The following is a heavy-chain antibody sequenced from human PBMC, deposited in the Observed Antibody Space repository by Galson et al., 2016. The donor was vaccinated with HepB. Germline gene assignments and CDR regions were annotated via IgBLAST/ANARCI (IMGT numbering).Heavy chain of an antibody. Sequence: SLRLSCAASGFVFSNFGLSWVRQAPGKGLEWVASISTRHTTYYSDSVQGRFTISRDNSNNTLYLQMNGLRAEDTAVYYCAKERLVRRILDHWGQGTLLTVSS. CDR3: AKERLVRRILDH. D-gene: IGHD1-1*01. V-gene: IGHV3-23*01. J-gene: IGHJ4*02. CDR2: ISTRHTT. CDR1: GFVFSNFG.